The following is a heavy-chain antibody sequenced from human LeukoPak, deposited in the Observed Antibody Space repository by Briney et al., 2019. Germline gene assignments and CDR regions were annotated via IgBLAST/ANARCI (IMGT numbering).Heavy chain of an antibody. CDR2: ISNSGTTK. CDR1: GFDFSDYY. J-gene: IGHJ4*02. Sequence: GGSLRLSCAASGFDFSDYYMVWVRQAPGKGLEWLSHISNSGTTKYYADSVRGRFTVSRDNSKTSLYLQMDSLRAEDTAVYYCARDAYSTSSLDYWGRGTLVTVSS. D-gene: IGHD6-6*01. V-gene: IGHV3-11*04. CDR3: ARDAYSTSSLDY.